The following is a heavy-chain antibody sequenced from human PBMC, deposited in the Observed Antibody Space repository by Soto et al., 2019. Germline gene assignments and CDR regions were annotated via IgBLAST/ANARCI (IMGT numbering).Heavy chain of an antibody. CDR3: ARDLIVVVPAAIGYYYYYGMDV. CDR1: GYTFTSYA. V-gene: IGHV1-3*01. J-gene: IGHJ6*01. D-gene: IGHD2-2*01. CDR2: INAGNGNT. Sequence: QVQLVQSGAEVKKPGASVKVSCKASGYTFTSYAMHWVRQAPGQRLEWMGWINAGNGNTKYSQKFQGRVTITRDTSASTAYMELSSLRSEDTAVYYCARDLIVVVPAAIGYYYYYGMDVW.